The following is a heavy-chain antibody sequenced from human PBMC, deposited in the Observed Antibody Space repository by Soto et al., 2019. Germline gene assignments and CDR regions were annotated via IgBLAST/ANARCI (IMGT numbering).Heavy chain of an antibody. V-gene: IGHV3-23*01. J-gene: IGHJ1*01. Sequence: DVQLLESGGALVQPGGSLRLSCVVSGFTFSGSAINWVRQAPGKGLEWVSTISGSGVAKFYADSVKGRFTISRDNSNNTVSLQMNSLRAEDAAVYYCAKDRSPGATTWNVYWGQGTLVTVSS. CDR1: GFTFSGSA. CDR2: ISGSGVAK. D-gene: IGHD1-1*01. CDR3: AKDRSPGATTWNVY.